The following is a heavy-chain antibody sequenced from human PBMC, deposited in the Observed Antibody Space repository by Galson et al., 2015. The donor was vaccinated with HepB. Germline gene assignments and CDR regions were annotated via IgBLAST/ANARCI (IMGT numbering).Heavy chain of an antibody. CDR1: GFTVSSNY. CDR2: IYSGGST. CDR3: AREPCSSTSCYGGGYFDY. V-gene: IGHV3-66*02. D-gene: IGHD2-2*01. Sequence: SLRLSCAASGFTVSSNYMSWVRQAPGKGLEWVSVIYSGGSTYYADSVKGRFTISRDNSKNTLYLQMNSLRAEDTAVYYCAREPCSSTSCYGGGYFDYWGQGTLVTVSS. J-gene: IGHJ4*02.